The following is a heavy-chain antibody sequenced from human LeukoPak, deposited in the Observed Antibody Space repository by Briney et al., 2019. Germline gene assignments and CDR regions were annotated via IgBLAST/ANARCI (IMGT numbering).Heavy chain of an antibody. CDR2: IDPSDSYT. D-gene: IGHD3-22*01. CDR3: ARRWADDSSGSSDY. CDR1: GYSFTSYW. J-gene: IGHJ4*02. V-gene: IGHV5-10-1*01. Sequence: GESLKISCKGSGYSFTSYWISWVRQMPGKGLEGVGRIDPSDSYTNYSPSFQGHVTISADKSISTAYLQWSSLKASDTAMYYCARRWADDSSGSSDYWGQGTLVTVSS.